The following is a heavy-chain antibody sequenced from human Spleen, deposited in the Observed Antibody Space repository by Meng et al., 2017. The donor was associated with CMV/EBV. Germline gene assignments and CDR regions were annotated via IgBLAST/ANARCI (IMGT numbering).Heavy chain of an antibody. Sequence: SETLSLTCTVSGGSISSRSYYWGWIRQPPGKGLEWIGSMYYSGSTYYNPSLKSRVTISVDTSKNQFSLKLSSVTAADTAVFYCARRDDFWEGGFDIWGQGTMVTVSS. J-gene: IGHJ3*02. V-gene: IGHV4-39*01. CDR2: MYYSGST. CDR3: ARRDDFWEGGFDI. D-gene: IGHD3-3*01. CDR1: GGSISSRSYY.